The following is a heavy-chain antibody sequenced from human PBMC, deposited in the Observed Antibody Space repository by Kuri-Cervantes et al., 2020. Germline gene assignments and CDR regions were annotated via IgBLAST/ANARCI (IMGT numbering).Heavy chain of an antibody. V-gene: IGHV4-30-4*01. CDR1: GGSISSGDYY. J-gene: IGHJ5*02. CDR3: ARGPVVYEFDP. D-gene: IGHD2-8*01. Sequence: SETLSLTCTLSGGSISSGDYYWSWIRQPPGKGLEWIGYIYYSGSTYYNPSLKSRVTISVDTSKNQFSLKLCSVTAADTAVYYCARGPVVYEFDPWGQGTLVTVSS. CDR2: IYYSGST.